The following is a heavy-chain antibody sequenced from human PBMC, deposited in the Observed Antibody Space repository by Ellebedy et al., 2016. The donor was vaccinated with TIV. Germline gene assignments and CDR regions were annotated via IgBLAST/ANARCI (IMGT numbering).Heavy chain of an antibody. Sequence: ASVKVSCKASGGTFSSYAISWVRQAPGQGLEWMGGIIPIFATANYAQKFQGRVTITADKSTSTAYMELSRLTSADTAVYYCARAGSYRSGYFTVDYWGLGTLVTVSS. CDR1: GGTFSSYA. D-gene: IGHD6-19*01. V-gene: IGHV1-69*06. J-gene: IGHJ4*02. CDR3: ARAGSYRSGYFTVDY. CDR2: IIPIFATA.